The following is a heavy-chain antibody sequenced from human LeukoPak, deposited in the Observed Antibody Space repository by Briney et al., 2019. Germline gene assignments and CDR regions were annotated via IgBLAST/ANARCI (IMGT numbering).Heavy chain of an antibody. V-gene: IGHV3-30*18. CDR1: GFTFSSYG. CDR2: ISYDGSNK. D-gene: IGHD3-22*01. CDR3: AKDTSDSGEQSYDSSGYYDY. Sequence: PGGSLRLSCAASGFTFSSYGMHWVRQAPGKGLEWVAVISYDGSNKYYADSVQGRISISRDNSKNTLFLQMNSLRAEDTAVYYCAKDTSDSGEQSYDSSGYYDYWGQGTLVTVSS. J-gene: IGHJ4*02.